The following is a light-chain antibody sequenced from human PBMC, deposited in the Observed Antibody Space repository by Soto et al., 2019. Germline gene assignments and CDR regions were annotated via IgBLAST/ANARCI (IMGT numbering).Light chain of an antibody. J-gene: IGKJ4*01. Sequence: EIVMTQSPATLSVSPGERATLSCRASHTINGNLAWYQQKPGQAPRLLIIGASTRATGVPARFSGSGSGTEFTPTNRSPQSEDFVIYFCQQYQDWPPLTFGGGTKVEIK. CDR2: GAS. CDR3: QQYQDWPPLT. CDR1: HTINGN. V-gene: IGKV3-15*01.